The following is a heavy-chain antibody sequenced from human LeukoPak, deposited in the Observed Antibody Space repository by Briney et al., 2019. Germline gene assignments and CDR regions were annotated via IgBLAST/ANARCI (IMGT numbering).Heavy chain of an antibody. Sequence: PGGSLRLSCAASGFTFGNYWMTWVRQAPGKGLEWVSAISGSGGSTYYADSVKGRFTISRDNSKNTLYLQMNSLRAEDTAVYYCAKNINIVVVFDAFDIWGQGTMVTVSS. D-gene: IGHD2-21*01. J-gene: IGHJ3*02. CDR2: ISGSGGST. V-gene: IGHV3-23*01. CDR3: AKNINIVVVFDAFDI. CDR1: GFTFGNYW.